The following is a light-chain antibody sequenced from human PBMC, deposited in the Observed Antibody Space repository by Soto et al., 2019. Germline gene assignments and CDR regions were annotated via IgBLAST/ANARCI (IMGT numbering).Light chain of an antibody. Sequence: QPVLTQSSSASASLGSSVNLTCTLSSGHRSYIIAWHQQQPGKAPRFLMRLESSGSQNKGSGVPDRFSGSSSGAARYLTISNLQSEDEADYYCETSNSNTRVFGGGTKVTVL. CDR1: SGHRSYI. CDR3: ETSNSNTRV. V-gene: IGLV4-60*03. CDR2: LESSGSQ. J-gene: IGLJ3*02.